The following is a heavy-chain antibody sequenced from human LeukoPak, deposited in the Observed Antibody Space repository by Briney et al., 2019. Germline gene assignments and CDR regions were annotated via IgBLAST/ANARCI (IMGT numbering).Heavy chain of an antibody. Sequence: GASVKVSCKASGYTFTGYYMHWVRQAPGQGLEWMGWINPNSGGTNYAQKFQGRVTMTRDTSISTAYMELRSLRSDDTAVYYCARDSLPYYYDSSGYGGAAFDIWGQGTMVTVSS. D-gene: IGHD3-22*01. J-gene: IGHJ3*02. CDR2: INPNSGGT. CDR1: GYTFTGYY. CDR3: ARDSLPYYYDSSGYGGAAFDI. V-gene: IGHV1-2*02.